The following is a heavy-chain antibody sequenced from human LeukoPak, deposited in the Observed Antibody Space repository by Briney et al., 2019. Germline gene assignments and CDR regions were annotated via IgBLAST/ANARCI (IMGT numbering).Heavy chain of an antibody. D-gene: IGHD2-21*01. V-gene: IGHV1-46*01. J-gene: IGHJ5*02. CDR1: GYAFTKYL. Sequence: ASVKVSCKTSGYAFTKYLIHWVRQAPGQGLEWRGTINPQGDITNYAQRFRGRITLTEDTSTSTVYMELGSLTSEDTAVYYCARPSYCVADNCGYWLDPWGPGTLVTVSS. CDR3: ARPSYCVADNCGYWLDP. CDR2: INPQGDIT.